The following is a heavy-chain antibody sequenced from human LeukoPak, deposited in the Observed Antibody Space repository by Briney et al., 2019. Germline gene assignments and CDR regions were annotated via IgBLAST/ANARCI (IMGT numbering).Heavy chain of an antibody. D-gene: IGHD3-22*01. J-gene: IGHJ4*02. V-gene: IGHV3-30*02. CDR2: IRFDGSYK. CDR3: AKDSGPYYYDSSGFY. CDR1: GFTFSSYG. Sequence: GGSLRLSCAASGFTFSSYGMHWVRQAPGKGLEWVTFIRFDGSYKSYADSVKGRFTISRDNSKNTLYLQMNSLRAEDTALYYCAKDSGPYYYDSSGFYWGQGTLVTVSS.